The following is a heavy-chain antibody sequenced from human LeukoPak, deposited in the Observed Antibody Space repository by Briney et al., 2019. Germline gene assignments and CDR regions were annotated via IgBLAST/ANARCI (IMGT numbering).Heavy chain of an antibody. V-gene: IGHV5-51*01. D-gene: IGHD6-6*01. CDR2: IFPADSDN. CDR3: ARLEGIASRMDV. J-gene: IGHJ6*02. Sequence: GESLKISCQGSGYSFPSYRIGWGRQMPGKGLEWMGIIFPADSDNRYSPSFQGQVTISADKSISTAYLQWSSLKASDTAMYYCARLEGIASRMDVWGQGTTVAVSS. CDR1: GYSFPSYR.